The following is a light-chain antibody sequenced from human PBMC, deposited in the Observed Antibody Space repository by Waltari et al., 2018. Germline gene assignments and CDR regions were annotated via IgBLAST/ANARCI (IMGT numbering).Light chain of an antibody. CDR1: NIGRKT. J-gene: IGLJ1*01. CDR3: QVWDVSSDHLYV. V-gene: IGLV3-21*04. Sequence: SYVLTQPPSVSVAPGDTARVTCGGDNIGRKTVHGYQQKPGQAPILVISHDIHRPSGIPERFSGYTYGNTATLTISRVVAGDEADYYCQVWDVSSDHLYVFGTGTRVTV. CDR2: HDI.